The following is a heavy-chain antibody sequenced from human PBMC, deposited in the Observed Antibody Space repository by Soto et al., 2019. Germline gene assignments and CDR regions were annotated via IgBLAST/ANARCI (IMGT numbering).Heavy chain of an antibody. CDR3: ARACTATAGCANWFAL. J-gene: IGHJ5*02. V-gene: IGHV4-31*03. CDR2: IHHSGST. CDR1: GDSISGEGWY. D-gene: IGHD5-12*01. Sequence: QVQLQESGPGLVEPSQTLSLTCTVSGDSISGEGWYWSWIRQYSGRGLEWIGYIHHSGSTYSNPSLKSRVSRTVDTSKTQFFLKLTSVTAAATAVYYCARACTATAGCANWFALWGQGTLVTVSS.